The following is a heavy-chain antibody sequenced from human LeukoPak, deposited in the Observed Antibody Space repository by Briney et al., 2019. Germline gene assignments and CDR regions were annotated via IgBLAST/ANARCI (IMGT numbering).Heavy chain of an antibody. V-gene: IGHV3-21*01. J-gene: IGHJ4*02. D-gene: IGHD4-17*01. CDR1: GFTFSSYS. Sequence: GGSLRLSCAASGFTFSSYSMNWVRQAPGKGLEWVSSISSSSSYIYYADSVKGRFTISRDNAKNSLYLKMNSLRAEDTAVYYCARDGSGMTTVTTSDYWGQGTLVTVSS. CDR2: ISSSSSYI. CDR3: ARDGSGMTTVTTSDY.